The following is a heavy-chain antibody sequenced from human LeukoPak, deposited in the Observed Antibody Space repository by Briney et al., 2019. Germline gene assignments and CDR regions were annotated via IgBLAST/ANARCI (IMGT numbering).Heavy chain of an antibody. CDR3: ARRRVIVEDAFDI. CDR1: GYSFTSYW. Sequence: GESLKISCKGSGYSFTSYWIGWVRQMPGKGLEWMGIIYPGDSDTGYSPSFQGQVTISADKSISTAYLQWSSLKASDTAMYYCARRRVIVEDAFDIWGQGTMVTVSS. J-gene: IGHJ3*02. CDR2: IYPGDSDT. D-gene: IGHD2/OR15-2a*01. V-gene: IGHV5-51*01.